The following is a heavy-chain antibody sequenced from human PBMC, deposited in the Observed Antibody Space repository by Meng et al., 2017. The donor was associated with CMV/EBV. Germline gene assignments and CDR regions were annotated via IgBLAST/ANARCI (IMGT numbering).Heavy chain of an antibody. V-gene: IGHV4-61*01. CDR1: GGSVSSGSYY. Sequence: SETLSLTCTVSGGSVSSGSYYWSWIRQPPGKGLEWIGYIYYSGSTNYNPSLKSRVTISVDTSKNQFPLKLSSVTAADTAVYYCARGYCSGGSCYRGYYYGMDVWGQGTTVTVSS. CDR2: IYYSGST. CDR3: ARGYCSGGSCYRGYYYGMDV. J-gene: IGHJ6*02. D-gene: IGHD2-15*01.